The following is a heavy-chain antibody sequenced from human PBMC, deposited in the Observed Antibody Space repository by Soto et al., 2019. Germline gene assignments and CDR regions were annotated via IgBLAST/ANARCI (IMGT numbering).Heavy chain of an antibody. Sequence: ASVKVSCKASGYTFTSYYMHWVRQAPGQGLEWMGIINPSGGSTSYAQKFQGRVTMTRDTSTSTVYMELSSLRSEDTAVYYCARDPGGSWYYYYYYLMDYWGQGTTVTVSS. J-gene: IGHJ6*02. CDR1: GYTFTSYY. V-gene: IGHV1-46*01. D-gene: IGHD6-13*01. CDR3: ARDPGGSWYYYYYYLMDY. CDR2: INPSGGST.